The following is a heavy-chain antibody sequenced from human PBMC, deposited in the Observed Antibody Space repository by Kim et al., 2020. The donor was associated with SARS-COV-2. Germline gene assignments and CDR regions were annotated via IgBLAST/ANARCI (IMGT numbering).Heavy chain of an antibody. Sequence: ADSVKGRFTISRDNSKNTLYLQMSSLRAEDTAVYYCVKQPDSTSENYFDYWGQGTLVTVSS. V-gene: IGHV3-64D*06. J-gene: IGHJ4*02. CDR3: VKQPDSTSENYFDY. D-gene: IGHD6-13*01.